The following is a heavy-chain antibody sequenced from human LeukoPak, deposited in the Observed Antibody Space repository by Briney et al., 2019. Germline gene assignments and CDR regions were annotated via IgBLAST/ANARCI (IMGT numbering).Heavy chain of an antibody. J-gene: IGHJ3*02. D-gene: IGHD5-24*01. CDR1: GYTFTGYY. Sequence: ASVKVSCKASGYTFTGYYMHWVRQAPGQGLEWMGLINPGGGNTNYAQNFQGRVTMIRDTSTSTVYMELSSLRSEDTAIYYCARVRDGYNDAYDIWGQGTVVTVPS. CDR3: ARVRDGYNDAYDI. V-gene: IGHV1-46*01. CDR2: INPGGGNT.